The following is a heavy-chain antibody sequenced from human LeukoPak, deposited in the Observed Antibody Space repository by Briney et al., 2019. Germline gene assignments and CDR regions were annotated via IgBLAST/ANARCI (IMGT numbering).Heavy chain of an antibody. CDR3: ARESSAADYQFDY. D-gene: IGHD6-13*01. CDR2: INHSGST. V-gene: IGHV4-34*01. Sequence: PGGSLRLSCTASGFTFGDYAMSWVRQAPGKGLEWIGEINHSGSTNYNPSLKSRVTISVDTSKNQFSLKLSSVTAADTAVYYCARESSAADYQFDYWGQGTLVTVSS. J-gene: IGHJ4*02. CDR1: GFTFGDYA.